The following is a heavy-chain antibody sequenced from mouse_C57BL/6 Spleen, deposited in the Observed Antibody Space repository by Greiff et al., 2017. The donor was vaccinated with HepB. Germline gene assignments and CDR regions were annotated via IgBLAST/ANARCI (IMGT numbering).Heavy chain of an antibody. Sequence: VQVVESGAELVKPGASVKLSCKASGYTFTSYWMHWVKQRPGQGLEWIGMIHPNSGSTNYNEKFKSKATLTVDKSSSTAYMQLSSLTSEDSAVYYCAREPTVVAPFDYWGQGTTLTVSS. CDR3: AREPTVVAPFDY. D-gene: IGHD1-1*01. CDR1: GYTFTSYW. J-gene: IGHJ2*01. V-gene: IGHV1-64*01. CDR2: IHPNSGST.